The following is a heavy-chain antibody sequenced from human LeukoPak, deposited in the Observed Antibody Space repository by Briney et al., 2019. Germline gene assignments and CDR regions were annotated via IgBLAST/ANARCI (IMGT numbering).Heavy chain of an antibody. J-gene: IGHJ4*02. CDR1: GFXVSSNY. V-gene: IGHV3-53*01. Sequence: GGSLRLSCGASGFXVSSNYISWVRQAPGKGLEWVSVIYRGGSTNYADSVKGRFTVSRDNSKNTLYLQMNSLRAEDTAVYYCARGGARQQLLENYFDFWGQGTLVTVSS. D-gene: IGHD6-13*01. CDR2: IYRGGST. CDR3: ARGGARQQLLENYFDF.